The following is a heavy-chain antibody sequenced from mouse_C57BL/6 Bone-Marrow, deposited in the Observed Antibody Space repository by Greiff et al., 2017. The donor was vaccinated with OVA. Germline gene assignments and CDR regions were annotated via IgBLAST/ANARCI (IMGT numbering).Heavy chain of an antibody. D-gene: IGHD1-1*01. CDR2: ISDGGSYT. J-gene: IGHJ4*01. Sequence: EVKVVESGGGLVKPGGSLKLSCAASGFTFSSYAMSWVRQTPEKRLEWVATISDGGSYTYYPDNVKGRFTISRDNAKNNLYLQMSHLKSEVTAMYYCARDYYGSSYFYYAMDYWGQGTSVTVSS. CDR3: ARDYYGSSYFYYAMDY. CDR1: GFTFSSYA. V-gene: IGHV5-4*01.